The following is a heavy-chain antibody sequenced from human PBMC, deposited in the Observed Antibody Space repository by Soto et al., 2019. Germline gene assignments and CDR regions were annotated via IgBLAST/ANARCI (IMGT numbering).Heavy chain of an antibody. V-gene: IGHV4-39*01. J-gene: IGHJ6*02. CDR1: GGSISSSSYY. D-gene: IGHD6-13*01. CDR2: IYYSGST. Sequence: QLQLQESGPGLVKPSETLSLTCTVSGGSISSSSYYWGWIRQPPGKGLEWIGSIYYSGSTYYNPSLKRRLTISVDTSKNQFALMLSSVTAADAAVYYCVRQVGAAGYYYYYGMDVWGQGTTVTVSS. CDR3: VRQVGAAGYYYYYGMDV.